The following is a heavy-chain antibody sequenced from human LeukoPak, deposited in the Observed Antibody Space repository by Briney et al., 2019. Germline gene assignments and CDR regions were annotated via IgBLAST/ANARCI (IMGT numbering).Heavy chain of an antibody. V-gene: IGHV3-53*01. J-gene: IGHJ4*02. CDR2: IHSDGST. Sequence: GGSLRLSCAASGFTVSSSYMSWVRQAPGKGLERVSIIHSDGSTYYADSVKGRFTISRDTSKNTLYLQMNSLRGVDTAMYYCARDLDYYDSSGSHRRRNYFDYWGQGTLVTVSS. CDR1: GFTVSSSY. D-gene: IGHD3-22*01. CDR3: ARDLDYYDSSGSHRRRNYFDY.